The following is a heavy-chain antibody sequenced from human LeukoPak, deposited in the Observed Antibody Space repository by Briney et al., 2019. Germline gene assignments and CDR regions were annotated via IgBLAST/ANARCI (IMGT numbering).Heavy chain of an antibody. V-gene: IGHV4-38-2*02. CDR3: ARRGRVEEGLYFDWSYTQGWFDP. Sequence: SETLSLTCTVSGYSINSGYYWGWIRQPPGKGLEWIGSIYHSGSTYYNPSLKSRVTISVDTSKNQFSLKLSSVTAADTAVYYCARRGRVEEGLYFDWSYTQGWFDPWGQGTLVTVSS. D-gene: IGHD3-9*01. J-gene: IGHJ5*02. CDR2: IYHSGST. CDR1: GYSINSGYY.